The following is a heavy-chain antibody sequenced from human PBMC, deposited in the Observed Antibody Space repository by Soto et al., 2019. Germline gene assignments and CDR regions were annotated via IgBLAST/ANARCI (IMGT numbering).Heavy chain of an antibody. CDR2: IYWHDDK. Sequence: SGPTMENPTQTLTLTCTFSGFSLSTTGVGVSWIRQPPGKALEWLALIYWHDDKRYSPSLKSRLTITKDTSKNQVVLTMTNMDPVDTATYYCAHRGGATVGLYDFVYWGQGALVTVSS. V-gene: IGHV2-5*01. CDR3: AHRGGATVGLYDFVY. CDR1: GFSLSTTGVG. J-gene: IGHJ4*02. D-gene: IGHD2-8*01.